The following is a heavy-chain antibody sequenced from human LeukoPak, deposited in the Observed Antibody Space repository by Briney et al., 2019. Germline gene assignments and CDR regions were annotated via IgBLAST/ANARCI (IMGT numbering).Heavy chain of an antibody. J-gene: IGHJ5*02. D-gene: IGHD2-2*01. CDR3: ATLVPAARWFDP. CDR2: IIPIFGTA. Sequence: GXGVXXXGGIIPIFGTANYAQKFQGRVTITADESTSTAYMELSSLRSEDTAVYYCATLVPAARWFDPWGQGTLVTVSS. V-gene: IGHV1-69*01.